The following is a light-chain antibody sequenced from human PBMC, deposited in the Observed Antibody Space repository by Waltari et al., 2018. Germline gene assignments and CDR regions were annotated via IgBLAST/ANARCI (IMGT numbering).Light chain of an antibody. CDR2: EGT. Sequence: QSALTQPPSASGSPGQSVTISCTGTSSDFGGYNYVSWYQHHPGKAPKVIIYEGTKRPSGVPDRFSASRFGNTASLTVSGLQAEDEADYYCSSYAGNSVFGGGTKLTVL. CDR1: SSDFGGYNY. V-gene: IGLV2-8*01. J-gene: IGLJ3*02. CDR3: SSYAGNSV.